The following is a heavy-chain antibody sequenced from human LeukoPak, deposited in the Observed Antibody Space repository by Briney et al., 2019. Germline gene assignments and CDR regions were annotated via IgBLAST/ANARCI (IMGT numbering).Heavy chain of an antibody. J-gene: IGHJ5*02. Sequence: EASETLSLTCTVSGGSISSYYWSWIRQPPGKGLEWIGYIYYSESTNYNPSLKSRVTISVDTSKNQFSLKLSSVTTADTAVYYCTRSKVRYFPWFDPWGQGTLVSVSS. V-gene: IGHV4-59*01. D-gene: IGHD3-9*01. CDR2: IYYSEST. CDR1: GGSISSYY. CDR3: TRSKVRYFPWFDP.